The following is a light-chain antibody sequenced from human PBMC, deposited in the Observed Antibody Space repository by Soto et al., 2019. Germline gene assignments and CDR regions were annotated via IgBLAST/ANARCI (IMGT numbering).Light chain of an antibody. V-gene: IGLV4-69*01. CDR1: SGHSSYA. CDR2: LNSDGSH. J-gene: IGLJ3*02. CDR3: QTWGTGIPV. Sequence: QSVLTQSPSASASLGASVKLTCTLSSGHSSYAIAWHQQQPEKGPRYLMKLNSDGSHSKGDGIPDRFSGSSSGAERYLTISRLQSEDEADYYCQTWGTGIPVFGGGTSSPS.